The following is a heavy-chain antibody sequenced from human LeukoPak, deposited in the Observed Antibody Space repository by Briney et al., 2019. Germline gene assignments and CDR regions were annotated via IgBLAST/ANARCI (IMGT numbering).Heavy chain of an antibody. CDR2: TYYRSKWYS. V-gene: IGHV6-1*01. CDR1: GDSVSSINGA. Sequence: SQTLSLTFAISGDSVSSINGAWNWVRQSPSRGLEWLGRTYYRSKWYSDYAVSIQGRITINPDTSKNQFTLHLFSVTPDDTAVYYCARDVATTGWYTFDYWGQGTRVTVSS. CDR3: ARDVATTGWYTFDY. D-gene: IGHD6-19*01. J-gene: IGHJ4*02.